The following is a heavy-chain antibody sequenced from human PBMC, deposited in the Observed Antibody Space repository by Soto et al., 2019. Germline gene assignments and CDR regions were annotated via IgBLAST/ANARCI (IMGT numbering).Heavy chain of an antibody. V-gene: IGHV3-33*01. CDR3: ARSDRITIFGVVIPSDYYYYYGMDV. D-gene: IGHD3-3*01. CDR1: GFTFSSYG. CDR2: IWYDGSNK. Sequence: PGGSLRLSCAASGFTFSSYGVHWVRQAPGKGLEWVAVIWYDGSNKYYADSVKGRFTVSRDNSKNTLYLQMNSLRAEDTAVYYCARSDRITIFGVVIPSDYYYYYGMDVWGQGTTVTVSS. J-gene: IGHJ6*02.